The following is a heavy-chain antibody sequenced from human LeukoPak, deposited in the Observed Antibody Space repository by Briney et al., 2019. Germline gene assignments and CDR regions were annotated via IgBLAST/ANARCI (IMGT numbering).Heavy chain of an antibody. Sequence: EASVKVSCKASGYTFTGYYMHWVRQAPGQGLEWMGMIIPSDGFTTYAQKFQGRLTMTRDMSTSTVYMELSSLRSEDTALYYCATAGRRLFGALIPLSFDYWGQGTLVTVSS. CDR2: IIPSDGFT. D-gene: IGHD3-3*01. CDR1: GYTFTGYY. V-gene: IGHV1-46*01. CDR3: ATAGRRLFGALIPLSFDY. J-gene: IGHJ4*02.